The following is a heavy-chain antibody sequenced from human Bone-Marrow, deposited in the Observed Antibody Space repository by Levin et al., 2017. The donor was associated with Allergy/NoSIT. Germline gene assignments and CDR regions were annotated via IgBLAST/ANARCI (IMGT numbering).Heavy chain of an antibody. CDR2: ISGSGGAT. CDR3: AKAHYGSGRSGSAFDM. J-gene: IGHJ3*02. D-gene: IGHD3-10*01. Sequence: PGGSLRLSCAASGFTFSNYAMSWVRQSPGKGLEWVSVISGSGGATNYADSVEGRFAISRDKSKNTLYLQMDSLRVEDTAVYYCAKAHYGSGRSGSAFDMWGQGTMVTVSS. CDR1: GFTFSNYA. V-gene: IGHV3-23*01.